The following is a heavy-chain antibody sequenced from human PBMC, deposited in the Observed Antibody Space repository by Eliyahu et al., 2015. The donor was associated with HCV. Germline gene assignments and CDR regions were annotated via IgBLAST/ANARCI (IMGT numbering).Heavy chain of an antibody. CDR2: ISFDGTYT. Sequence: QVQLXESGGGVVQPGRSLRVSCAASGFPFRNSAMPWVRQAPGKGVEWVAFISFDGTYTNYADSVKGRFAISRDNSKNTLYLQMNSLRAEDTAMYYCASDHYYDTNGHANAFDRWGQGTMVTVSS. D-gene: IGHD2-8*01. J-gene: IGHJ3*01. CDR3: ASDHYYDTNGHANAFDR. V-gene: IGHV3-30*09. CDR1: GFPFRNSA.